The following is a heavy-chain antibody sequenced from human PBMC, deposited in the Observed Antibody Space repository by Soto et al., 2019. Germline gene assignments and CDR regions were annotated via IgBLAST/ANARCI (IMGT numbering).Heavy chain of an antibody. V-gene: IGHV4-30-4*02. Sequence: ASETLSLTCSVSGGPTTTDNYWSWSRQTPGKGLEWIGHIYYSGSTDYNPSLKSRVTISIETSKNQFSLKLRSVTASDTAVYYLSREAGVSPDGGLYYLDTSAQGTVVTVSS. CDR2: IYYSGST. CDR3: SREAGVSPDGGLYYLDT. D-gene: IGHD2-15*01. CDR1: GGPTTTDNY. J-gene: IGHJ4*01.